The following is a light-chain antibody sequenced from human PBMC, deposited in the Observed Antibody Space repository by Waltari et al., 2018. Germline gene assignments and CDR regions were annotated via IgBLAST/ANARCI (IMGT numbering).Light chain of an antibody. V-gene: IGLV2-8*01. CDR2: EVS. Sequence: QSALTQPPSASGPPGLPVTIPCTGTSKDVGGYNFVSWYQLHPGKAPKPLIYEVSKRPSGVPARFSGSKSGYTASLTVSGLQAEDEADYFCSSYAGSNNVVFGGGTKLTVL. CDR3: SSYAGSNNVV. J-gene: IGLJ2*01. CDR1: SKDVGGYNF.